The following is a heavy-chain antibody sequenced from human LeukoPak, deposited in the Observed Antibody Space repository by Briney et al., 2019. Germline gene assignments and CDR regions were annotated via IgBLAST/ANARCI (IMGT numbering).Heavy chain of an antibody. V-gene: IGHV1-2*02. J-gene: IGHJ5*02. CDR1: GYTFTGYY. CDR3: ARTQDSRDWFDP. Sequence: ASVKLSCKASGYTFTGYYIHWVRQAPGQGPEWMGWINPNNGGTNYAQKFQGRVTVTRDTSISTAYMELYSLRSDDTAVYYCARTQDSRDWFDPWGQGTLVTVSS. D-gene: IGHD2-15*01. CDR2: INPNNGGT.